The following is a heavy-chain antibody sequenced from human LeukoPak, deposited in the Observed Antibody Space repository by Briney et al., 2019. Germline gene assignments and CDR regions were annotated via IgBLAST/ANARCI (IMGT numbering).Heavy chain of an antibody. CDR2: ISSSSSYI. Sequence: PGGSLRLSCAASGFTFSSYSMNWVRQAPGKGLEWVSSISSSSSYIYYADSVKGRFTISRDNAKNSLYLQMNSLRAEDTAVYYCARGYYDSSGYYYADYWGQGTLVTVSS. V-gene: IGHV3-21*01. J-gene: IGHJ4*02. D-gene: IGHD3-22*01. CDR3: ARGYYDSSGYYYADY. CDR1: GFTFSSYS.